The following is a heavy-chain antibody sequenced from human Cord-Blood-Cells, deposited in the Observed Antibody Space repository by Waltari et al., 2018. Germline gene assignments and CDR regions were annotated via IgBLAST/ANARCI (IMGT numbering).Heavy chain of an antibody. Sequence: QVQLVQSGAEVKKPGSSVKVSCKASGGTFSSYAIRWVRQAPGQGLEWMGGIIPIFGTANYAQKFQGSVTITEDKSTSTAYMWMSSLRAEYTAVYYCARGRIVGATDYWGQGTLVTVSS. V-gene: IGHV1-69*06. J-gene: IGHJ4*02. CDR2: IIPIFGTA. CDR3: ARGRIVGATDY. D-gene: IGHD1-26*01. CDR1: GGTFSSYA.